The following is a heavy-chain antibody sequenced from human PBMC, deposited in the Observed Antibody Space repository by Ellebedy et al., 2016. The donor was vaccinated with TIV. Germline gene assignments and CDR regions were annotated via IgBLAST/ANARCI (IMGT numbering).Heavy chain of an antibody. Sequence: GGSLRLXCAASGFTFSYYSMHWVRQAPGKGLDWVAVISHDGSNKYHAESVKGRFTISRDDSKNTLYLQMNTLRTEDTALYFCARGSSSRGYFDSWGQGTLVTVSS. V-gene: IGHV3-30-3*01. CDR3: ARGSSSRGYFDS. J-gene: IGHJ4*02. CDR2: ISHDGSNK. CDR1: GFTFSYYS. D-gene: IGHD6-13*01.